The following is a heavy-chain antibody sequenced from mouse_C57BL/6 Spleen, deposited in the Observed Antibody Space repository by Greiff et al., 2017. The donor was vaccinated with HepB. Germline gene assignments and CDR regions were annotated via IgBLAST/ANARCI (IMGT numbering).Heavy chain of an antibody. D-gene: IGHD1-2*01. Sequence: QVQLKQSGPELVKPGASVKISCKASGYSFTSYYIHWVKQRPGQGLEWIGWIYPGSGNTKYNEKFKGKATLTADTSSSTAYMQLSSLTSEDSAVYYCARGGKRLYWYFDVWGTGTTVTVSS. V-gene: IGHV1-66*01. CDR2: IYPGSGNT. CDR1: GYSFTSYY. J-gene: IGHJ1*03. CDR3: ARGGKRLYWYFDV.